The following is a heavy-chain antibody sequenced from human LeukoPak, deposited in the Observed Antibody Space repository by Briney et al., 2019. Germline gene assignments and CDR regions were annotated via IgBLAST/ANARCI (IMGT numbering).Heavy chain of an antibody. Sequence: PSETLSLTCTVSGGSITSGTHYWGWVRQPPGKGLEWIGSIFYGGRIFYNPSLKSRVFVSIDTSKNQFSLKLNSVTVADTAVYYCARHDYDLLTGYSINWFDPWGQGTLVTVSS. D-gene: IGHD3-9*01. J-gene: IGHJ5*02. V-gene: IGHV4-39*01. CDR2: IFYGGRI. CDR1: GGSITSGTHY. CDR3: ARHDYDLLTGYSINWFDP.